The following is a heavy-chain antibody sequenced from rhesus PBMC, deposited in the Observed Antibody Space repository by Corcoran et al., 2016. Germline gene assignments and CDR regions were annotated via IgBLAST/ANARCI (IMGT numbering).Heavy chain of an antibody. D-gene: IGHD3-3*01. J-gene: IGHJ3*01. CDR3: ARDYYNIWTGYYNPFDF. CDR2: ISGSGWST. CDR1: GGYISRNY. Sequence: QLQLQESGPGLVKHSETLSLTCAVSGGYISRNYWSWIRQPPGKGLEWIGRISGSGWSTDYNPTLKRPVTIETDTSKNQFALKLRSLTAAHTAGYYCARDYYNIWTGYYNPFDFWGQGLRVTVSS. V-gene: IGHV4-173*01.